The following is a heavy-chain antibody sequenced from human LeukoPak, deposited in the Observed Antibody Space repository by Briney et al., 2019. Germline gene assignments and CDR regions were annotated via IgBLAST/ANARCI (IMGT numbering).Heavy chain of an antibody. CDR3: ARVLSDYYFDLFDY. D-gene: IGHD3-9*01. V-gene: IGHV3-30*02. CDR2: IRYDGSNK. J-gene: IGHJ4*02. CDR1: GFTFSSYG. Sequence: GGSLRLSCAASGFTFSSYGMHWVRQAPGKGLEWVAFIRYDGSNKYYADSVKGRFTISRDKAKNSLYLQMNSLRAEDTAVYYCARVLSDYYFDLFDYWGQGNLLTVSS.